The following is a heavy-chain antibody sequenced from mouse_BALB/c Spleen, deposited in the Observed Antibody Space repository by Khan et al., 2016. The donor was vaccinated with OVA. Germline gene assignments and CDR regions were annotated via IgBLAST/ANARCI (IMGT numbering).Heavy chain of an antibody. J-gene: IGHJ2*01. Sequence: EVKLMESGGGLVQPGGSRKLSCAASGFTFTSYGLHWIRQAPEKGLEWVAYISSDSSTIYYADTEKGRFTLSRNNHKNNLFMQTTSLRSVDTAMYFCATSCFYGYYFDYWGQGTTLTVSS. V-gene: IGHV5-17*02. CDR1: GFTFTSYG. D-gene: IGHD1-1*01. CDR3: ATSCFYGYYFDY. CDR2: ISSDSSTI.